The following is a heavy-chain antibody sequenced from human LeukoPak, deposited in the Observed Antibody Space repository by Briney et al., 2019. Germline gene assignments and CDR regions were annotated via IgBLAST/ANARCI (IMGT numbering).Heavy chain of an antibody. D-gene: IGHD6-6*01. Sequence: ASVKVSCKASGYTFTGYYMHWVRQAPGQGLEWMGWINPNSGGTNYAQKFQGRVTMTRDTSISTAYMELSRLRSDDTAVYYCARAQSSSTDAFDIWGQGTMVTVSS. J-gene: IGHJ3*02. CDR2: INPNSGGT. V-gene: IGHV1-2*02. CDR1: GYTFTGYY. CDR3: ARAQSSSTDAFDI.